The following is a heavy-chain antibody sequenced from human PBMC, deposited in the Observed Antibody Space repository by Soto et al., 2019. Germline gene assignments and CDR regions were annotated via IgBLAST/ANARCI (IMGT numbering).Heavy chain of an antibody. CDR2: IWYAGSNK. Sequence: QVQLVESGGGVVQSGRSLRLSCAASGFTFSSYGMHWVRQAPGKGLEWVAVIWYAGSNKNYADSVKGRFTICRDNSKNTLYLQKNSLRAEDTAVYYCARARTTGYGMDVWGQGTTVTVSS. CDR1: GFTFSSYG. D-gene: IGHD1-7*01. V-gene: IGHV3-33*01. J-gene: IGHJ6*02. CDR3: ARARTTGYGMDV.